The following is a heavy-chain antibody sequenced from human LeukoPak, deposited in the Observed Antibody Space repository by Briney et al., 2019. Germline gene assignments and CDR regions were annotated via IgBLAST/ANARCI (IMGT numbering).Heavy chain of an antibody. CDR3: ARDPAYYDSSGLTDY. CDR1: GFTFSSYV. CDR2: ISGDGAST. Sequence: GGSLRLSCSASGFTFSSYVMHWVRQAPGKGLEYVSGISGDGASTYYADSVKGRFTISRDNAKNTLYLQMNSLRAEDTAVYYCARDPAYYDSSGLTDYWGQGTLVTVSS. D-gene: IGHD3-22*01. J-gene: IGHJ4*02. V-gene: IGHV3-64*04.